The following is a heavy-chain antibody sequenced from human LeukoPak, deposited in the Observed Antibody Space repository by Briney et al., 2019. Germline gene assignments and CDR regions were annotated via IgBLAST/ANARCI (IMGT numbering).Heavy chain of an antibody. D-gene: IGHD3-10*01. CDR1: GGSISSHY. Sequence: SETLSLTCTVSGGSISSHYWSWIRRPPGKGLEWIGYIYYSGSTNYNPSLKSRVTISVDTSKNQFSLKLSSVTAADTAVYYCARGGTMVRGVIISGWFDPWGQGTLVTVSS. J-gene: IGHJ5*02. CDR2: IYYSGST. V-gene: IGHV4-59*11. CDR3: ARGGTMVRGVIISGWFDP.